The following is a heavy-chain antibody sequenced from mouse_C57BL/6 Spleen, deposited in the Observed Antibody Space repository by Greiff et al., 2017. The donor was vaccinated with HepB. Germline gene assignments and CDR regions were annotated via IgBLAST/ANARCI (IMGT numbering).Heavy chain of an antibody. D-gene: IGHD1-1*01. V-gene: IGHV1-80*01. CDR2: IYPGDGDT. Sequence: QVQLQQPGAELVRPGASVKISCKASGYAFSSYWMNWVKQRPGKGLEWIGQIYPGDGDTNYNGKFKGKATLTADKSSSTAYMQLSSLTSEDSAVYFCARNYYGSSTGYFDVWGTGTTVTVSS. CDR1: GYAFSSYW. J-gene: IGHJ1*03. CDR3: ARNYYGSSTGYFDV.